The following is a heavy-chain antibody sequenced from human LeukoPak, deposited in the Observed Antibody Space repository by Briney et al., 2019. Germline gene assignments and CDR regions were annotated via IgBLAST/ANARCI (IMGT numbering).Heavy chain of an antibody. CDR2: IWYDGSNK. Sequence: PGGSLRLSCAASGFTFSSYGMHWVRRAPGKGLEWVAVIWYDGSNKYYADSVKGRFTISRDNSKNTLYLQMNSLRAEDTAVYYCARDQGKIVLDYWGQGTLVTVSS. D-gene: IGHD2/OR15-2a*01. CDR3: ARDQGKIVLDY. CDR1: GFTFSSYG. J-gene: IGHJ4*02. V-gene: IGHV3-33*01.